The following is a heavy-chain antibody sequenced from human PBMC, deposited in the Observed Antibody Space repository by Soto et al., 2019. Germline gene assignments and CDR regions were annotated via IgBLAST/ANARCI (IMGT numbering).Heavy chain of an antibody. D-gene: IGHD2-15*01. CDR1: RFSVTNNKY. CDR3: PRDSRYFGDGGCSIMRDAFDV. V-gene: IGHV4-4*02. J-gene: IGHJ3*01. Sequence: QAQLQESGPGLVRPSGTLSLTCTVSRFSVTNNKYWNWVRQSPGKALEWIGEINHSGATYYTPSLSARASIPMDKYKNQISLNLTSVTAADAAVYYCPRDSRYFGDGGCSIMRDAFDVWGQATLVTVSS. CDR2: INHSGAT.